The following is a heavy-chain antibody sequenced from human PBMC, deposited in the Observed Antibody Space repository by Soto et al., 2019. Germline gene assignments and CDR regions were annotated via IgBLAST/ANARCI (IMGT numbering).Heavy chain of an antibody. J-gene: IGHJ4*02. CDR1: GFTFSNYW. D-gene: IGHD6-19*01. V-gene: IGHV3-74*01. Sequence: EVQLVESGGGLVQPGGSLRLSCAASGFTFSNYWMHWVRQAPGKGLVWVSRINSDGSSTTYADSVRGRFTISRDNAKNTLYRQMSSLRGEDTAVYYCTRDPAPIGWYDYWGQGPLVTVSS. CDR3: TRDPAPIGWYDY. CDR2: INSDGSST.